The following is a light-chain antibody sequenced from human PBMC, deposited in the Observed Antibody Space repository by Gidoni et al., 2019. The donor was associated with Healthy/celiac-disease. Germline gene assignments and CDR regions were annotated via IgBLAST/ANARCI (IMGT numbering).Light chain of an antibody. CDR3: QTWGTGMV. CDR1: SGHSSYA. CDR2: LNSDGSH. V-gene: IGLV4-69*01. J-gene: IGLJ3*02. Sequence: QLVLTQSPSASASLGASVKPTCTLRSGHSSYAIAWHQQQPEKGPRYLMKLNSDGSHSKGDGIPDRFSGSSSGAERYLTISSLQSEDEADYYCQTWGTGMVFGGGTKLTVL.